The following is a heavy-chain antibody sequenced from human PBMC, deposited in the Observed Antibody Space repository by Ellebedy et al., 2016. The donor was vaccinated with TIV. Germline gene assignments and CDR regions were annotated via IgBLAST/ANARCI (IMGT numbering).Heavy chain of an antibody. CDR2: VFYSGST. CDR1: GASINSYY. CDR3: ARTKAVAGTFCFDS. V-gene: IGHV4-59*01. J-gene: IGHJ4*02. Sequence: SETLSLTCTVSGASINSYYWSWIRQPPGKGLEWIGYVFYSGSTHCNPSLKSRVTISVDTSRNQFSLKLSSVTAADTAVYYCARTKAVAGTFCFDSWGQGTLVPVSS. D-gene: IGHD6-19*01.